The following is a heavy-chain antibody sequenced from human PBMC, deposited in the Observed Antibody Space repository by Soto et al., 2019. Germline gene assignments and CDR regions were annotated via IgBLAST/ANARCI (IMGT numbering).Heavy chain of an antibody. CDR2: IKQDGSEK. V-gene: IGHV3-7*03. CDR3: ARGCSGGSCYSTWFDY. D-gene: IGHD2-15*01. Sequence: GGSLRLSCAASGFTFSNYWMTWVRQAPGKGLEWVANIKQDGSEKYYVDSVKGRFTISRDNAKNSLYLQMNSLRAEDTAVYYCARGCSGGSCYSTWFDYRGQGTQVTVSS. CDR1: GFTFSNYW. J-gene: IGHJ4*02.